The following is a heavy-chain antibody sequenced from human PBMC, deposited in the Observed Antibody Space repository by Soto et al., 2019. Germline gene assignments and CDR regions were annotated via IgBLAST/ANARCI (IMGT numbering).Heavy chain of an antibody. V-gene: IGHV3-30*04. CDR2: ISSGGSNK. J-gene: IGHJ3*01. CDR3: ARTVLYESKNNPYYRHFDV. D-gene: IGHD3-22*01. Sequence: QVQLVESGGGVVQPGTSLTLSCAGSGFTFSSYVLHWVRQAPGKGLEWVAVISSGGSNKDYAASVKGRFTISRDNSKNTLHLQMNSLRPEDTAVYYCARTVLYESKNNPYYRHFDVWGQGSTVAVSS. CDR1: GFTFSSYV.